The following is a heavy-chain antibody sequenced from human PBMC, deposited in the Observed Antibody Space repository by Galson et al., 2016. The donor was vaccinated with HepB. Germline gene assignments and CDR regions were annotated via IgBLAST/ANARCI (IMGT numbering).Heavy chain of an antibody. D-gene: IGHD3-16*01. Sequence: SLRLSCAASGLTYSDFYMYWIRQAPGQGLQWVSYISNNNVYANYGDFVKGRFTISRDNTKNLVFLQMSGLRAEDTALYFCAASSIKILRFEPPPHFEYWGQGALVTVSS. CDR3: AASSIKILRFEPPPHFEY. J-gene: IGHJ4*02. V-gene: IGHV3-11*06. CDR2: ISNNNVYA. CDR1: GLTYSDFY.